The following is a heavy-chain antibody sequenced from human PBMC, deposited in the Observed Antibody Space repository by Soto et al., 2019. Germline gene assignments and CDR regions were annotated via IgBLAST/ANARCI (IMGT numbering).Heavy chain of an antibody. Sequence: GGSLRLSCAGSGFVFSDYSMNWVRQAPGRGLEWVSHISSSGTNTYYAASVRGRFTISRDNAKNSLFLRMISLKDDDTAVYYCTRGTKGGSPHLWGRGTLVTVSS. D-gene: IGHD1-7*01. V-gene: IGHV3-48*02. CDR3: TRGTKGGSPHL. CDR1: GFVFSDYS. J-gene: IGHJ5*02. CDR2: ISSSGTNT.